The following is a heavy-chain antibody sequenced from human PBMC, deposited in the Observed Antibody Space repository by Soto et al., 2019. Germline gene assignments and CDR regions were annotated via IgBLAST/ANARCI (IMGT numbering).Heavy chain of an antibody. CDR1: GYTFTSYD. D-gene: IGHD6-13*01. CDR2: MNPNSGNT. Sequence: ASVKVSCKASGYTFTSYDINWVRQATGQGLEWMGWMNPNSGNTGYAQKFQGRVTMTRNTSISTAYMELGSLRSEDTAVYYCARGRLQQQLVIYYYGMDVWGQGTTVTVSS. V-gene: IGHV1-8*01. J-gene: IGHJ6*02. CDR3: ARGRLQQQLVIYYYGMDV.